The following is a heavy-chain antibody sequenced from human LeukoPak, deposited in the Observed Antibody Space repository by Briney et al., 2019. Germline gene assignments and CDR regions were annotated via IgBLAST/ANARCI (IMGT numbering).Heavy chain of an antibody. CDR1: GFTFSSYA. CDR3: AKGDTQWELLGYYYYYYMDV. Sequence: GGSLRLSCAASGFTFSSYAMSWVRQAPGKGLEWVSAISGSGGSTYYADSVKGRFTISRDNSKNTLYLQMNSLRAEDTAVYYCAKGDTQWELLGYYYYYYMDVWGKGTTVTVSS. CDR2: ISGSGGST. V-gene: IGHV3-23*01. J-gene: IGHJ6*03. D-gene: IGHD1-26*01.